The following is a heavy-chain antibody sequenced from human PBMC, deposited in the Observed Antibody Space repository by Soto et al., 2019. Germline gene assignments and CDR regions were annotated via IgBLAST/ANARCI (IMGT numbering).Heavy chain of an antibody. CDR1: GFTFSGSA. Sequence: EVQLVESGGGLVQPGGSLKLSCAASGFTFSGSALHLVRQASGKGLEWVGRIRSKGNNYATAYGASLKGRFTISRDDSKNTAYLQMNSLNTEDTAVYYCSRQASDFWSGKPQYYMDVWGKGTTVTVSS. CDR3: SRQASDFWSGKPQYYMDV. D-gene: IGHD3-3*01. V-gene: IGHV3-73*01. CDR2: IRSKGNNYAT. J-gene: IGHJ6*03.